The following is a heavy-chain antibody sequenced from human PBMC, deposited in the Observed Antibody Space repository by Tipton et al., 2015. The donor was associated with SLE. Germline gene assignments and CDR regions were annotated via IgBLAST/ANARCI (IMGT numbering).Heavy chain of an antibody. V-gene: IGHV3-21*01. CDR1: GFTFSNFA. D-gene: IGHD3-22*01. Sequence: SLRLSCAASGFTFSNFAMNWVRQAPGKGLEWVATISGTGSYMYYAESVKGRFTISRDNAKNSLYLQMNSLRAEDTAEYYCARYYESSGYYYGFEGYWGQGTLVTVSS. CDR3: ARYYESSGYYYGFEGY. CDR2: ISGTGSYM. J-gene: IGHJ4*02.